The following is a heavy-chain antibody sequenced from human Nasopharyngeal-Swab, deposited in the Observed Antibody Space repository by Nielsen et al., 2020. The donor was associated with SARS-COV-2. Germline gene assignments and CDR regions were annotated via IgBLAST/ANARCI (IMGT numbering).Heavy chain of an antibody. CDR1: GFTFSSYA. J-gene: IGHJ4*02. CDR3: ARTDSSWYYFDY. Sequence: GESLKISCAASGFTFSSYAMNWVRQAPGKGLVWVASTNAAGTYAHYADSVKGRFTISRENAKNSLYLQMNSLRAEDTAVYYCARTDSSWYYFDYWGQGTLVTVSS. V-gene: IGHV3-21*01. CDR2: TNAAGTYA. D-gene: IGHD6-13*01.